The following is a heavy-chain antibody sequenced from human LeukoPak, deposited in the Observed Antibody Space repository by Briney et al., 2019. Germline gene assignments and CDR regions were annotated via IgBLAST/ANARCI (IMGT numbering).Heavy chain of an antibody. D-gene: IGHD6-19*01. Sequence: PSETLSLTCAVYGGSFSGYYWSWIRQPPGKGLEWIGEINHSGSTNYNPSLKSRVTISVDTSKNQFSLKLSSVTAADTAVYYCARHPGVVAVAGTWGQGTLVTVSS. CDR3: ARHPGVVAVAGT. J-gene: IGHJ4*02. CDR2: INHSGST. CDR1: GGSFSGYY. V-gene: IGHV4-34*01.